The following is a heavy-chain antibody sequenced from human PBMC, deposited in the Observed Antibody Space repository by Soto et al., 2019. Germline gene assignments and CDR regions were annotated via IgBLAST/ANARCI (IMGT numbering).Heavy chain of an antibody. Sequence: EVQLVESGGGLVKPGGSLRLSCAVSGFIFSNAWMNWVRQAPGKGLEWVGRIKSKTDGGTIDYAAPVKGRFTISRDDSKNTLYLQMNSLKTEDTAVYYCVGWQDYYYGMDVWGQGTTVTVSS. J-gene: IGHJ6*02. D-gene: IGHD2-15*01. CDR3: VGWQDYYYGMDV. V-gene: IGHV3-15*07. CDR2: IKSKTDGGTI. CDR1: GFIFSNAW.